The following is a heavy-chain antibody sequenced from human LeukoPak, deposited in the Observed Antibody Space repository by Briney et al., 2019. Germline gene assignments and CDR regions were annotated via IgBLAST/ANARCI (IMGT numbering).Heavy chain of an antibody. CDR3: AKDQVFCTSCYIRYYYYYGMDV. Sequence: GGSLRLSCAASGFTFSSYAMSWVRQAPGKGLEWVSAISGSGGSTYYADSVKGRFTISRDNSKNTLYLQMNSLRAEDTAVYYCAKDQVFCTSCYIRYYYYYGMDVWGQGTTVTVSS. J-gene: IGHJ6*02. CDR2: ISGSGGST. D-gene: IGHD2-2*02. V-gene: IGHV3-23*01. CDR1: GFTFSSYA.